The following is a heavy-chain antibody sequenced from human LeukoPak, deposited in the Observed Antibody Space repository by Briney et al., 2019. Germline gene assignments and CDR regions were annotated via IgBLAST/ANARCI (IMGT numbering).Heavy chain of an antibody. Sequence: GGSLRLSCAAPGFTFSTYAMTWVRQAPGKGLEWVSGITGSGGSTSYADSVKGRFTISRDNSKNTLYLQMNSLRAEDTAVYYCAKTALGYFYTMDVWGQGTTVTVSS. CDR1: GFTFSTYA. J-gene: IGHJ6*02. D-gene: IGHD7-27*01. V-gene: IGHV3-23*01. CDR2: ITGSGGST. CDR3: AKTALGYFYTMDV.